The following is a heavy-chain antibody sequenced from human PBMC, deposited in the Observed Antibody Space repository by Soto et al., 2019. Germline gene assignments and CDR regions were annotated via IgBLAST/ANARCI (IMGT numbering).Heavy chain of an antibody. CDR2: IIPMLGMS. V-gene: IGHV1-69*02. CDR1: GDTFNFYT. J-gene: IGHJ4*02. CDR3: ATNYGSGSAHFDN. Sequence: QVQLVQSGAEVKTPGSSVKVSCTASGDTFNFYTLSWVRQAPGQGLEWMGRIIPMLGMSNYAQKVQGRVTTIADKSTSTAYMGLSSLRSEDTALYYCATNYGSGSAHFDNWGQGTLVTVSS. D-gene: IGHD3-10*01.